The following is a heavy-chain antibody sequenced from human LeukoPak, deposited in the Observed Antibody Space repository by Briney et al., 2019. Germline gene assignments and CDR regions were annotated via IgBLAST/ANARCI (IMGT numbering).Heavy chain of an antibody. J-gene: IGHJ4*02. CDR1: GGSISSGDYY. Sequence: SETLSLTCTVSGGSISSGDYYWSWIRQHPGKGLEWIGYIYYSGTTYYNPSLKSRVTISIDTSKNQFSLKLSSVTAADTAVYCCARGRMGATTFDYWGQGTLVTVSS. V-gene: IGHV4-31*03. CDR2: IYYSGTT. D-gene: IGHD1-26*01. CDR3: ARGRMGATTFDY.